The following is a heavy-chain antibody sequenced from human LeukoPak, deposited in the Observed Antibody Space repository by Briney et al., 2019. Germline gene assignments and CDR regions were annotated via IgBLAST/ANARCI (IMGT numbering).Heavy chain of an antibody. D-gene: IGHD6-19*01. CDR3: ACDISGWYKYFQH. Sequence: GGSLRLSCAASGFTFSSYGMHWVRQAPGKGLEWVAFIRYDGSNKYYADSVKGRFTISRDNSKNTLYLQMNSLRAEDTAVYYCACDISGWYKYFQHWGQGTLVTVSS. CDR1: GFTFSSYG. J-gene: IGHJ1*01. CDR2: IRYDGSNK. V-gene: IGHV3-30*02.